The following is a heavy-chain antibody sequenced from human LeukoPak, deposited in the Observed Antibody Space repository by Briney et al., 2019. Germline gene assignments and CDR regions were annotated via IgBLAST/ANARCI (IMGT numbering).Heavy chain of an antibody. CDR1: GFTLXXYD. V-gene: IGHV3-13*01. Sequence: GFTLXXYDIXXVRQPIGKGLDWVSGLGSAGDKYHAGSERGRFTISREDAENSVYLQMNGLRPEDTAIYYCARAKRETSTRPWTSGMDVWGQGTRVTVSS. CDR3: ARAKRETSTRPWTSGMDV. CDR2: LGSAGDK. D-gene: IGHD3/OR15-3a*01. J-gene: IGHJ6*02.